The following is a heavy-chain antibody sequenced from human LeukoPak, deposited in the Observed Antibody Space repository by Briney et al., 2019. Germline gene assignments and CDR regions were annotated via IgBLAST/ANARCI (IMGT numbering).Heavy chain of an antibody. V-gene: IGHV4-59*01. J-gene: IGHJ4*02. CDR3: ARKGLTGGLDY. CDR1: GGXISSYY. CDR2: IYYSGST. D-gene: IGHD2-8*02. Sequence: SETLSLTCTVSGGXISSYYCSWIRQPPGKGLEWIGYIYYSGSTNYSPSLKSRVTISVDTSKNQFSLKLSSVTAADTAVYYCARKGLTGGLDYWGQGTLVTVSS.